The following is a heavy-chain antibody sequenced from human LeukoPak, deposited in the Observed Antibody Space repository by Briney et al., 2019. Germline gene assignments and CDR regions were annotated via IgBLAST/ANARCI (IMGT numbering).Heavy chain of an antibody. CDR2: ISHSGPT. CDR3: AREGAVPGIDP. Sequence: PSETLSLTCAVSGYSITSGFSWGRIRQPPGKGLEWIATISHSGPTDYKSTLESRLTISMDTPKNLFSLRLTSVTAADTAVYYCAREGAVPGIDPWGQGTLVTVSS. J-gene: IGHJ5*02. V-gene: IGHV4-38-2*02. CDR1: GYSITSGFS. D-gene: IGHD3-16*01.